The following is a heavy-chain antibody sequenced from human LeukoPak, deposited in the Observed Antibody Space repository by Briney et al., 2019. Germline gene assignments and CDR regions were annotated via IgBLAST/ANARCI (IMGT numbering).Heavy chain of an antibody. Sequence: SETLSLTCTVSGGSITSNHWSWIRQPPGKGLEWIGQVHHSGGTSYNPSLRSRVTISIDKSENQFSLKLNSVTAADTAVYYCARHGGHYQSDDWGQGTLVTVSS. CDR2: VHHSGGT. J-gene: IGHJ4*02. CDR3: ARHGGHYQSDD. D-gene: IGHD2-21*01. CDR1: GGSITSNH. V-gene: IGHV4-4*02.